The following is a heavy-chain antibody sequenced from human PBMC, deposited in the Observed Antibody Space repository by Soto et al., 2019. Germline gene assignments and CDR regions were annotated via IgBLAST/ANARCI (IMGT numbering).Heavy chain of an antibody. Sequence: EVQLVESGGGLVQPGGSLRLSCAASGFTFSSYTMNWVRQAPGKGLEWVSYISTSSTIIYYADSVKGRFTISRDNAKNSLYLQMNSLRAEDTAVYYCASRELRYFASWGQGTLVTVSS. D-gene: IGHD3-9*01. CDR1: GFTFSSYT. CDR3: ASRELRYFAS. J-gene: IGHJ4*02. CDR2: ISTSSTII. V-gene: IGHV3-48*01.